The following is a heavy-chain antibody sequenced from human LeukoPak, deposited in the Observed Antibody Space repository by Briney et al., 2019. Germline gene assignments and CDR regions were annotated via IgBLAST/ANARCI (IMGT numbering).Heavy chain of an antibody. J-gene: IGHJ6*03. CDR2: IFTSGIT. CDR1: GGSISIYY. V-gene: IGHV4-4*07. CDR3: ARESSGTYYNPLGYMDV. Sequence: SATLSLTCPVSGGSISIYYWNWIRQPAGKGLEWIGRIFTSGITNYNPSLKSRVTMSVDTSKNQFSLNLSSVTAADTAVYYCARESSGTYYNPLGYMDVWGKGTTVTVSS. D-gene: IGHD3-10*01.